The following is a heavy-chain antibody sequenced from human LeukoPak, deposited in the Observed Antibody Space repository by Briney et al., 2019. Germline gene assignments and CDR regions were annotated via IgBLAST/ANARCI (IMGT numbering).Heavy chain of an antibody. Sequence: GGSLTHSCEASGFVFRIHAMSWVRQAPGKGLEWVSTIGSPDKIYYADSVKGRFTISRDDSKNTLYLQMSSLRVEDTALYLCAKDYTHGNGVYDAFDMWGHGTVVTVSS. CDR2: IGSPDKI. J-gene: IGHJ3*02. D-gene: IGHD2-8*01. CDR1: GFVFRIHA. V-gene: IGHV3-23*01. CDR3: AKDYTHGNGVYDAFDM.